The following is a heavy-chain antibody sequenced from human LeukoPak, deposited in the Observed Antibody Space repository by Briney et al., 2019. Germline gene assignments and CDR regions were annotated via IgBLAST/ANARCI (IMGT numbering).Heavy chain of an antibody. Sequence: SQTLSLTCAVSGGAISSSNWWSWVRQPPGKGLEWIGEIYHSGSTNYNPSLKSRVTISVDKPKNQFSLKLSSVTAADTAVYYCASRLYDSSGYYPSRYFDLWGRGTLVTVSS. CDR3: ASRLYDSSGYYPSRYFDL. CDR1: GGAISSSNW. V-gene: IGHV4-4*02. J-gene: IGHJ2*01. D-gene: IGHD3-22*01. CDR2: IYHSGST.